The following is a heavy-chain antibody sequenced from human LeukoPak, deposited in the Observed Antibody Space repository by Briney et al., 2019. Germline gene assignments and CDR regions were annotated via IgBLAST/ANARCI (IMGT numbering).Heavy chain of an antibody. CDR2: VYYSGNP. J-gene: IGHJ4*02. V-gene: IGHV4-59*01. CDR1: GGSITNYY. CDR3: ARDQYSGRFDY. Sequence: SETLSFTCTVSGGSITNYYWSWIRQPPGKGLECVGYVYYSGNPEYNPSLKSRVTISIDTSKNQFSLKLSSVTAADTAVYYCARDQYSGRFDYWGQGTLVTVSS. D-gene: IGHD1-26*01.